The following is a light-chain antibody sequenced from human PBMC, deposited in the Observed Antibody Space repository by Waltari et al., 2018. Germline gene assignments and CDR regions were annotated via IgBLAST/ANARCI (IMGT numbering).Light chain of an antibody. J-gene: IGLJ1*01. Sequence: QSVLTQPPSVSGAPGQKITISCTGSSSHSGTLYAIYWYHQVSGAAPRLIIYEDHQRPSGVPDRFSGSKSGTSASLVISDLQPEDEGEYYCQSYDIKILASGVFGTGTKVTV. CDR2: EDH. CDR3: QSYDIKILASGV. V-gene: IGLV1-40*01. CDR1: SSHSGTLYA.